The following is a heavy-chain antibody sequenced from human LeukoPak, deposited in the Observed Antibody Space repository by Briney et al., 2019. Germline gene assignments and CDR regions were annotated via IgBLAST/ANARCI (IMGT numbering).Heavy chain of an antibody. J-gene: IGHJ4*02. Sequence: GGSLRLSCAASGFTFSSYGMHWVRGAPGKGLEWVAFIRYAGSNKYYADSVKGRSTISRDNSKNTLYLQMNSPRAEDTAVYYCAKTSIAARPGYFDYWGQGTLVTVSS. D-gene: IGHD6-6*01. CDR2: IRYAGSNK. CDR1: GFTFSSYG. CDR3: AKTSIAARPGYFDY. V-gene: IGHV3-30*02.